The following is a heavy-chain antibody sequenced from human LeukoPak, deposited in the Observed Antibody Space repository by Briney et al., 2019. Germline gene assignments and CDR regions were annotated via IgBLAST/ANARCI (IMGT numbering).Heavy chain of an antibody. D-gene: IGHD3-10*01. J-gene: IGHJ3*01. V-gene: IGHV3-23*01. CDR3: AKDSYVSGRPLHTFDV. CDR2: ISGDGAST. CDR1: GFTFAIHA. Sequence: GETLRLSCAASGFTFAIHAMTLVRQAPGKGQEWVSGISGDGASTHYAESVKGQFTISSDNSQNTLFLQMNSLRVEDTAIYYCAKDSYVSGRPLHTFDVWGQGTMVTVSS.